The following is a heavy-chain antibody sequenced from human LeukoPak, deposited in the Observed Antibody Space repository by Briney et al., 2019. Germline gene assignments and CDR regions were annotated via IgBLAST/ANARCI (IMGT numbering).Heavy chain of an antibody. Sequence: SETLSLTCTVSGGSISSGSYYWSWIRQPAGKGLEWIGRIYTSGSTNYNPSLKSRVTISVDTSKNQFSLKLSSVTAADTAVYYCARDRYCSSTSCYVGFDPWGQGTLVTVSS. CDR3: ARDRYCSSTSCYVGFDP. J-gene: IGHJ5*02. CDR2: IYTSGST. V-gene: IGHV4-61*02. CDR1: GGSISSGSYY. D-gene: IGHD2-2*01.